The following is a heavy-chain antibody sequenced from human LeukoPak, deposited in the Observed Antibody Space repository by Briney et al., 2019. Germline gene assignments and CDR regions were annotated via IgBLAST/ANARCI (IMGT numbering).Heavy chain of an antibody. Sequence: PGGSLRLSCEVSGLIFSNYGMHWVRQAPGKGLEWLALIWYDGRTKFHADSVKGRFTISRDNSANTLYLQMSSLRVEDTAVYYCAREWGRIAVAGGPGYWGQGARVTVSS. V-gene: IGHV3-33*01. CDR1: GLIFSNYG. CDR3: AREWGRIAVAGGPGY. D-gene: IGHD6-19*01. J-gene: IGHJ4*02. CDR2: IWYDGRTK.